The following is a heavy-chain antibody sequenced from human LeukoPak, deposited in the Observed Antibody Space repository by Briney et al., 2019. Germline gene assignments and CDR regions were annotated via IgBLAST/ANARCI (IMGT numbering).Heavy chain of an antibody. J-gene: IGHJ2*01. CDR1: GFTFGIYA. CDR3: AKDRVVSTMVPGWYFDL. Sequence: GGSLRLSCAASGFTFGIYAMNWVRQAPGKGLEWVSGISGSGDSTYYADSVKGRFTNSRDNSKNTQYLQMNSLRAEDTAIYYCAKDRVVSTMVPGWYFDLWGRGTLVTVSS. V-gene: IGHV3-23*01. CDR2: ISGSGDST. D-gene: IGHD5/OR15-5a*01.